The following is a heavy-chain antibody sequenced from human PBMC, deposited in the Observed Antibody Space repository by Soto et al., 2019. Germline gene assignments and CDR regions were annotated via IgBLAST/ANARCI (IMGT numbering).Heavy chain of an antibody. CDR2: IYYSGST. Sequence: SETLSLTCTVSGGSISSYYWSWIRQPPGKGLEWIGYIYYSGSTNYNPSLKSRVTISVDTSKNQFSLKLSSVTAADTAVYYCARTRNLYCSGGSCYRMDVWGQGTTVTVS. CDR3: ARTRNLYCSGGSCYRMDV. CDR1: GGSISSYY. V-gene: IGHV4-59*01. J-gene: IGHJ6*02. D-gene: IGHD2-15*01.